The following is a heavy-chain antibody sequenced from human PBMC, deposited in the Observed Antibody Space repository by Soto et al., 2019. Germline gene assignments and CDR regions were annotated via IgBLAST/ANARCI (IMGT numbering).Heavy chain of an antibody. V-gene: IGHV4-59*01. J-gene: IGHJ6*02. D-gene: IGHD3-22*01. CDR1: GGSISSYY. Sequence: PSETLSLTCTVSGGSISSYYWSWIRQPPGKGLGWIGYIYYSGSTNYNPSLKSRVTISVDTSKNQFSLKLSSVTAADTAVYYCAANYYDSSGYYPSGVWGQGTTVTVSS. CDR2: IYYSGST. CDR3: AANYYDSSGYYPSGV.